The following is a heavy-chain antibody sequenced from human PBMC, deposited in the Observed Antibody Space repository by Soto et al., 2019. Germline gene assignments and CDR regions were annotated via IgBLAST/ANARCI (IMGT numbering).Heavy chain of an antibody. CDR2: TSGSGHYI. J-gene: IGHJ6*02. CDR1: GFTSSNYS. D-gene: IGHD5-18*01. CDR3: AGGAMVTPYYYGLDV. V-gene: IGHV3-23*01. Sequence: EVRLLESGGGLVQPGGSLRLYCAGSGFTSSNYSMSWVRQAPGKGLEWVSTTSGSGHYIQYRDSVQYRFTISRDNSKNTLYLQMNSLRAEDTAVYYCAGGAMVTPYYYGLDVWGQGTTVTVS.